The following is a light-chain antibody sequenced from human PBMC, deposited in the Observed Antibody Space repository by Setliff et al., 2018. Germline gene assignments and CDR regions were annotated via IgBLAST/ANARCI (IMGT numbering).Light chain of an antibody. CDR3: SSYGGDNNFV. CDR2: EVS. Sequence: ALAQPPSASGSPGQSVTISCAGTNSDVGGYSYVSWYQQRPGKAPKLLIYEVSKRPSGVPDRFSGSKSGNTASLTVSGLQAEDEADYYCSSYGGDNNFVFGTGTKVTVL. CDR1: NSDVGGYSY. J-gene: IGLJ1*01. V-gene: IGLV2-8*01.